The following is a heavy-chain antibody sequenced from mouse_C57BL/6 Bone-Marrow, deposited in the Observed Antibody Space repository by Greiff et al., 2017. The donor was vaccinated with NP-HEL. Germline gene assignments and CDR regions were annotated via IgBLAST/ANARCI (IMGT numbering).Heavy chain of an antibody. CDR3: ARVGIYYYGMRYFDV. D-gene: IGHD1-1*01. Sequence: LQQSGAELVRPGASVKMSCKASGYTFTSYNMHWVKQTPRQGLEWIGAIYPGNGDTSYNQKFKGKATLHVEQSSSTAYMQLSSLTSDDSAVYFCARVGIYYYGMRYFDVWGTGTTVTVSS. V-gene: IGHV1-12*01. J-gene: IGHJ1*03. CDR2: IYPGNGDT. CDR1: GYTFTSYN.